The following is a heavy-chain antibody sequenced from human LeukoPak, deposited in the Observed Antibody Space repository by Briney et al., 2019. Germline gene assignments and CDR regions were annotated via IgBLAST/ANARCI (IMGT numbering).Heavy chain of an antibody. CDR3: ARGTGTTTFDY. J-gene: IGHJ4*02. D-gene: IGHD1-7*01. Sequence: GGSLRLSCAASGFTFSSYSMNWARQAPGKGLEWVSSISSSSSYIYYADSVKGRFTISRDNAKNSLYLQMNSLRAEDTAVYYCARGTGTTTFDYWGQGTLVTVSS. V-gene: IGHV3-21*01. CDR1: GFTFSSYS. CDR2: ISSSSSYI.